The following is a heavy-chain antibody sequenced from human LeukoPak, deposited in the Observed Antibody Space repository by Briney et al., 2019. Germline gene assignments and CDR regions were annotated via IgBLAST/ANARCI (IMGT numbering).Heavy chain of an antibody. Sequence: ASVKLSCKASGYTFTSYGISWGRQAPGQGLEWMGWTSAYNGNTNYAQKLQGRVTMTTDTSTSTAYMELRSLRSDDTAVYYCARDSTGTMVRREGFDPWGQGTLVTVSS. CDR3: ARDSTGTMVRREGFDP. J-gene: IGHJ5*02. CDR1: GYTFTSYG. V-gene: IGHV1-18*01. CDR2: TSAYNGNT. D-gene: IGHD3-10*01.